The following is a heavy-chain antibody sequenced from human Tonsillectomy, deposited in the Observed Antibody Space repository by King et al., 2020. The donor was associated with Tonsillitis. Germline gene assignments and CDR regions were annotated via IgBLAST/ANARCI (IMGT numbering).Heavy chain of an antibody. D-gene: IGHD3-22*01. V-gene: IGHV5-10-1*03. CDR3: ARLDLGYYDSSGYYKTYFDY. CDR2: IDPSDSYT. Sequence: VQLVESGAEVKKPGESLRISCKGSGYSFTNYWISWVRQMPGKGLEWMGRIDPSDSYTNYSPSFQGHVTFSADKSISTAYLQWSSLRASDTAMYYCARLDLGYYDSSGYYKTYFDYWGQGTLVTVSS. J-gene: IGHJ4*02. CDR1: GYSFTNYW.